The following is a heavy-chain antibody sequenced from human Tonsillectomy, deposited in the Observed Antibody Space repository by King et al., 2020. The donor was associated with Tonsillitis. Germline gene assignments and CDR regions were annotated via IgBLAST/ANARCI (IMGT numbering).Heavy chain of an antibody. Sequence: DVQLVESGGDLVQPGGSLRLSCAASGFTFNNYWMSWVRQAPGKGLEWVAQIKQDGSEKYYMDSVKGRFTISRDNAKNSLYLQMNSLRAEDTAVYYCARELRYFDWLLIGPDDFDYWGQGTLVTVSS. CDR1: GFTFNNYW. V-gene: IGHV3-7*01. J-gene: IGHJ4*02. CDR3: ARELRYFDWLLIGPDDFDY. D-gene: IGHD3-9*01. CDR2: IKQDGSEK.